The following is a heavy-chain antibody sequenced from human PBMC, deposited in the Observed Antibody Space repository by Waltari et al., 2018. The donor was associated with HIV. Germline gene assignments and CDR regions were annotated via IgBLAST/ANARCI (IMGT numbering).Heavy chain of an antibody. CDR2: ISDRGVST. V-gene: IGHV3-23*01. J-gene: IGHJ4*02. Sequence: EVQLLESGGGLVQPGGSLRLSCAASGFTFSNYAMNWVRPAPGEGLEWVSAISDRGVSTYYADSVKGRFPISRDNSKDTLYLQMNSLRAEDTAVYSCAKDLLGGGGGDYWGQGTLVTVSS. CDR3: AKDLLGGGGGDY. CDR1: GFTFSNYA. D-gene: IGHD3-16*01.